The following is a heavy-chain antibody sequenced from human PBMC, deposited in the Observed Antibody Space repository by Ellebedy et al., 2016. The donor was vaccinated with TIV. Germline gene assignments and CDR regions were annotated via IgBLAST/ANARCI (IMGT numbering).Heavy chain of an antibody. V-gene: IGHV3-23*01. Sequence: GESLKISCAASGFTFSNYAMSWVRQAPGKGLEWVSAISGSGDSTYYADSVRGRFTISRDNAKNTLYLQMNSLRAEDTAVYYCAAVQYWEAVFDMWGQGTMVTVSS. CDR3: AAVQYWEAVFDM. D-gene: IGHD2-8*02. CDR1: GFTFSNYA. CDR2: ISGSGDST. J-gene: IGHJ3*02.